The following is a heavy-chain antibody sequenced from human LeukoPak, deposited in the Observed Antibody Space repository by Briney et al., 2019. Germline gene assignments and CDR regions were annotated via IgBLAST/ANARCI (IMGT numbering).Heavy chain of an antibody. CDR1: GFTFSSYG. CDR2: ISYDGSNK. V-gene: IGHV3-30*03. CDR3: ARETLYCSSTSCYSYFDY. J-gene: IGHJ4*02. D-gene: IGHD2-2*01. Sequence: GGSLRLSCAASGFTFSSYGMHWVRQAPGKGLEWVAVISYDGSNKYYADSVKGRFTIPRDNSKNTLYLQMNSLRAEDTAVYYCARETLYCSSTSCYSYFDYWGQGTLVTVSS.